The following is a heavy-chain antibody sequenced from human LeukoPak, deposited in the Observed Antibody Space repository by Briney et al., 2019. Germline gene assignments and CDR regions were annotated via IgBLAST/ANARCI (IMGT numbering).Heavy chain of an antibody. V-gene: IGHV1-18*01. D-gene: IGHD6-13*01. J-gene: IGHJ4*02. CDR2: ISAYNGNT. Sequence: GASVKVSCKASGYTFTSYGISWVRQAPGQGLEWMGWISAYNGNTNYAQKLQGRVTMTTDTSTSTAYMELRSLRSDDTAVYYCARDPRIAAAGDRFDYWGQGTLVTVSS. CDR3: ARDPRIAAAGDRFDY. CDR1: GYTFTSYG.